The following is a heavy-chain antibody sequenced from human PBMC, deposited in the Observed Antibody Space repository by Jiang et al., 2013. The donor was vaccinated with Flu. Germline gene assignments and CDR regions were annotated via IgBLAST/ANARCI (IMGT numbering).Heavy chain of an antibody. CDR2: IRSKAYGGSA. CDR1: GFTFGDDG. CDR3: SRDFWRLLFNY. Sequence: RSLRLSCTASGFTFGDDGMSWYRQAPGKGLEWIGFIRSKAYGGSAEYAASVKGRFTVSRDDSRSIAYLQMDSLKIEDTAVYYCSRDFWRLLFNYWGQGTLVTVSS. D-gene: IGHD3-3*01. V-gene: IGHV3-49*03. J-gene: IGHJ4*02.